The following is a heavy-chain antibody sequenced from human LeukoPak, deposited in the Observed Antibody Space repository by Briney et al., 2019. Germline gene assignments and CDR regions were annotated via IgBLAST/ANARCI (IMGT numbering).Heavy chain of an antibody. CDR3: ARVPIFGVVNQDY. V-gene: IGHV4-59*01. CDR2: IYYSGST. D-gene: IGHD3-3*01. CDR1: GGSISSYY. Sequence: PSETLSLTCTVSGGSISSYYWSWIRQPPGKGLEWNGYIYYSGSTNYNPSLKSRVTISVDTSKNQFSLKLSSVTAADTAVYYCARVPIFGVVNQDYWGQGTLVTVSS. J-gene: IGHJ4*02.